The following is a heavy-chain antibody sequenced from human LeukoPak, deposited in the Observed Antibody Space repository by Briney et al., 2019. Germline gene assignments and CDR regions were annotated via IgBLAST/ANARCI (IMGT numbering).Heavy chain of an antibody. CDR2: IWYDGSNK. CDR3: ARSDIVVVPAALDY. Sequence: GGSLRLSCAASGFTFSSYGMHWVRQAPGKGLEWVAVIWYDGSNKYYADSVKGRFTISRDNSKNTLYLQMNSLRAEDTAVYYCARSDIVVVPAALDYWGQGTLVTASS. V-gene: IGHV3-33*01. D-gene: IGHD2-2*01. CDR1: GFTFSSYG. J-gene: IGHJ4*02.